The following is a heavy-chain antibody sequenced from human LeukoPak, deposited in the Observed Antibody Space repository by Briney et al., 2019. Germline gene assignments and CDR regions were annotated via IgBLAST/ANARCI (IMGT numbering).Heavy chain of an antibody. V-gene: IGHV3-23*01. CDR3: AKDRVLLWFGELKRFDAFDI. Sequence: GGSLRLSCAASGFTFSSYAMSWVRQAPGKGLEWVSAISGSGGSTYYADSVKGRFTISRDNSKNTLYLQMNSLRAEDTAVYYCAKDRVLLWFGELKRFDAFDIWGQGTMVTVSS. J-gene: IGHJ3*02. D-gene: IGHD3-10*01. CDR2: ISGSGGST. CDR1: GFTFSSYA.